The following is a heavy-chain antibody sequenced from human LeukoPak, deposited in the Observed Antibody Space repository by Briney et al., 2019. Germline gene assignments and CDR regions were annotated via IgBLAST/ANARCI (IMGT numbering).Heavy chain of an antibody. J-gene: IGHJ4*02. D-gene: IGHD2-8*01. Sequence: PGGSLRLSCAASGFTFSSYGMHWVRQAPGKGLEWVAFIRYDGSNKYYADSVKGRFTISRDNSKNTLYLQMNSLRAEDTAVYYCARFSSNGVSEFAYWGQGTLVTVSS. CDR1: GFTFSSYG. CDR2: IRYDGSNK. V-gene: IGHV3-30*02. CDR3: ARFSSNGVSEFAY.